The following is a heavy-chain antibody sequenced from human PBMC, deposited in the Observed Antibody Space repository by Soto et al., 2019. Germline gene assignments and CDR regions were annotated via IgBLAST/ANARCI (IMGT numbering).Heavy chain of an antibody. CDR1: GASISGFY. J-gene: IGHJ5*02. V-gene: IGHV4-4*07. Sequence: SETLSLTCTVSGASISGFYWSWIRKSAGKGLEWIGRIYATGTTDYNPSLKSRVMMSVDTSKKQFSLKLRSVTAADTAVYYCVRDGTKTLRDWFDPWGQGISVTVSP. D-gene: IGHD1-1*01. CDR3: VRDGTKTLRDWFDP. CDR2: IYATGTT.